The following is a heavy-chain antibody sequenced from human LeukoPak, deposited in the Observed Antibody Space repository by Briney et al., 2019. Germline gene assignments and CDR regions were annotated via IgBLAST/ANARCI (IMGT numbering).Heavy chain of an antibody. CDR3: ARDAGQATPFDY. D-gene: IGHD2-15*01. CDR2: IRRDGTT. J-gene: IGHJ4*02. Sequence: PGGSLRLSCAASGFTFSSYWIHWVGQAPGKGLVWVSLIRRDGTTSFAASVQGRFTISRDNARNTLYLQMNSLAAEDTAVYYCARDAGQATPFDYWGPGTLVTVSS. CDR1: GFTFSSYW. V-gene: IGHV3-74*01.